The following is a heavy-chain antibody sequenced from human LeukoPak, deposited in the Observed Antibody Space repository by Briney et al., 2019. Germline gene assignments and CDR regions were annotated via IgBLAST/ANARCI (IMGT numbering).Heavy chain of an antibody. CDR2: IYGGGST. V-gene: IGHV3-66*01. CDR1: GFTVSSNY. CDR3: ARVSRGP. J-gene: IGHJ5*02. D-gene: IGHD3-10*01. Sequence: GGSLRLSCAASGFTVSSNYMSWVRQAPGKGLEWVSIIYGGGSTSYADSVKGRFTISRDNSKNTVYLQMNSLRAEDTAAYYCARVSRGPWGQGTLVTVSS.